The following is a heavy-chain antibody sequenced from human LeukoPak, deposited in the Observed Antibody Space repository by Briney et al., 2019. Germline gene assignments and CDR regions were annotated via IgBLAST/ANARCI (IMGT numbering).Heavy chain of an antibody. D-gene: IGHD3-10*01. V-gene: IGHV3-7*01. CDR1: GFTFSSYC. CDR3: ARDKDLDPIYYGSGSYYFPFDYYYYYYMDV. CDR2: IKQDGSEK. Sequence: GGSLRLSCAASGFTFSSYCMSWGRQAPGKGLEWVANIKQDGSEKYYLDSVKGRFTISRDNAKNSLYLQMNSLRAEDTAVYYCARDKDLDPIYYGSGSYYFPFDYYYYYYMDVWGKGTTVTVSS. J-gene: IGHJ6*03.